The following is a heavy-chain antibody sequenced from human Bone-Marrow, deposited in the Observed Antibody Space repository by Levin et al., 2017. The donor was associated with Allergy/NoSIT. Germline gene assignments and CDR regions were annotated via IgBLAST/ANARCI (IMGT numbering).Heavy chain of an antibody. D-gene: IGHD1-26*01. V-gene: IGHV3-33*01. CDR2: IWYDGSNK. J-gene: IGHJ4*02. Sequence: LSLTCAASGFTFSSYGMHWVRQAPGKGLEWVAVIWYDGSNKYYADSVKGRFTISRDNSKNTLYLQMNSLRAEDTAVYYCARDRSVGATCCPAYWGQGTLVTVSS. CDR3: ARDRSVGATCCPAY. CDR1: GFTFSSYG.